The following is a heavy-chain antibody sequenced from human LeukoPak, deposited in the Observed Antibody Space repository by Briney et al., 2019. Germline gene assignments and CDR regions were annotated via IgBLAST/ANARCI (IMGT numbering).Heavy chain of an antibody. Sequence: ASVKVSCKASGYTFTGYYMHWVRQAPGQGLEWMGWINPNSGGTNYAQKFQGRVTMTRDTSISTAYMELSRLRSDDTAVYYCARQRTPGDFYFDYWGQGTLVTVSS. CDR1: GYTFTGYY. CDR2: INPNSGGT. J-gene: IGHJ4*02. V-gene: IGHV1-2*02. D-gene: IGHD7-27*01. CDR3: ARQRTPGDFYFDY.